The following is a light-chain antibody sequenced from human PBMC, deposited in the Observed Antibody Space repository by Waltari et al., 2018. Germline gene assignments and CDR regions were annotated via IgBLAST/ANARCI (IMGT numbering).Light chain of an antibody. CDR3: QVWDSSSKYV. CDR1: NIRSKT. J-gene: IGLJ1*01. Sequence: SYVLTQPPSVSVAPGQTATITCEESNIRSKTVHWYRQKPGQAPVVVVYDDTFRPSGIPERFSGSNSGRTATLTISRVEAGDEADYYCQVWDSSSKYVFGTGTKVTVL. V-gene: IGLV3-21*02. CDR2: DDT.